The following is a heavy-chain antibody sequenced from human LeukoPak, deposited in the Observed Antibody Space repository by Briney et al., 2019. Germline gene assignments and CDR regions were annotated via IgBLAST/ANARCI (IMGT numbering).Heavy chain of an antibody. V-gene: IGHV4-59*01. CDR3: ARGRDGYTSFDY. Sequence: KPSETLSLTCTVSGGSISSYYWSWIRQPPGKGLEWIGYIYYSGSTNYNPSLKSRVTISVDTSKNQFSLKLSSVTAADTAVYYCARGRDGYTSFDYWGQGTLVTVSS. D-gene: IGHD5-24*01. CDR1: GGSISSYY. J-gene: IGHJ4*02. CDR2: IYYSGST.